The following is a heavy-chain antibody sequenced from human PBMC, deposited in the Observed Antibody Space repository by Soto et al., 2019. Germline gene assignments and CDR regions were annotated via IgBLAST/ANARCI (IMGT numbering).Heavy chain of an antibody. V-gene: IGHV2-5*02. CDR1: GFSLSTSGVG. J-gene: IGHJ4*02. CDR2: IYWDDDK. CDR3: ALTDSGYDFDY. Sequence: QITLKESGPTLVKPTQTLTLTYTFSGFSLSTSGVGVGWIRQPPGKALEWLALIYWDDDKRYSPSLKSRLTITKDTSKNQVVLTMTNMDPVDTATYYCALTDSGYDFDYWGQGTLVTVSS. D-gene: IGHD5-12*01.